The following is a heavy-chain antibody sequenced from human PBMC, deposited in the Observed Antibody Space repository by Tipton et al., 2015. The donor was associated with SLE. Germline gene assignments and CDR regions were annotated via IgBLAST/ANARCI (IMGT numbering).Heavy chain of an antibody. V-gene: IGHV4-34*01. J-gene: IGHJ4*02. D-gene: IGHD3-3*01. CDR2: INHSGST. Sequence: TLSLTCAVYGGSFSGYYWSWIRQPPGKGLEWIGEINHSGSTTYNPSLKSRVTISVDTSKNQFSLKLNSVTAADTAVYYCASTYYDFWSGSINGVFDYWGQGTLVTVSS. CDR1: GGSFSGYY. CDR3: ASTYYDFWSGSINGVFDY.